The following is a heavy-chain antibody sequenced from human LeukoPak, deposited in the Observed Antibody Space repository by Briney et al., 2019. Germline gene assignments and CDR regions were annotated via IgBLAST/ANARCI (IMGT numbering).Heavy chain of an antibody. CDR3: ARGYSSSWHFDY. J-gene: IGHJ4*02. D-gene: IGHD6-13*01. Sequence: PGGSLRLSCAASGFTVSNNYISWVRQAPGKGLEWVSVIYSGGSTYYADSVKGRFTISRDNSKNTLYLQMNSLRAEDTAVYYCARGYSSSWHFDYWGQGTLVTVSS. CDR2: IYSGGST. CDR1: GFTVSNNY. V-gene: IGHV3-53*01.